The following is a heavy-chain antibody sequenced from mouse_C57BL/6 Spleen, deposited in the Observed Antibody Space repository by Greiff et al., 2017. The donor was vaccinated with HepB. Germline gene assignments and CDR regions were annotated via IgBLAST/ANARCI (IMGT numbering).Heavy chain of an antibody. V-gene: IGHV1-55*01. CDR2: IYPGSGST. CDR1: GYTFTSYW. D-gene: IGHD1-3*01. J-gene: IGHJ4*01. Sequence: VQLQQSGAELVKPGASVKMSCKASGYTFTSYWITWVKQRPGQGLEWIGDIYPGSGSTNYNEKFKSKATLTVDTSSSTAYMQLSSLTSEDSAVYYCARPITYYYAMDYWGQGTSVTVSS. CDR3: ARPITYYYAMDY.